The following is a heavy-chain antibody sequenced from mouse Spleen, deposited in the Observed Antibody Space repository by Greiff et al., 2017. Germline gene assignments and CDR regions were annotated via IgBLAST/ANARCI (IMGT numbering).Heavy chain of an antibody. J-gene: IGHJ4*01. V-gene: IGHV14-4*02. CDR2: IDPENGDT. CDR1: GFNIKDYY. D-gene: IGHD2-4*01. Sequence: EVKLVESGAELVRSGASVKLSCTASGFNIKDYYMHWVKQRPEQGLEWIGWIDPENGDTGYAPKFQGKATMTADTSSNTAYLQLSSLTSEDTAVYYCKATMITTSFYYAMDYWGQGTSVTVSS. CDR3: KATMITTSFYYAMDY.